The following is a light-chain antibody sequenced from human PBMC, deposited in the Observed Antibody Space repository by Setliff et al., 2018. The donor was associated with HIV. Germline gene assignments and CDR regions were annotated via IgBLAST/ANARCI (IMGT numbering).Light chain of an antibody. V-gene: IGLV1-40*01. J-gene: IGLJ3*02. CDR2: DNT. CDR1: RSNFGADYD. CDR3: QSYDIRVRCVM. Sequence: QSVLTQPPSVSGAPGQRITISCTGSRSNFGADYDVHWYQHLPGTAPRLLIYDNTNRPSGVPDRFSGFRSGNSVFLAITGLQADDEADYYCQSYDIRVRCVMFGGGTKVTVL.